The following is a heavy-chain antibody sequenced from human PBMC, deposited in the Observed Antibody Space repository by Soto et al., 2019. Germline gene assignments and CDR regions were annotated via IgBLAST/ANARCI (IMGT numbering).Heavy chain of an antibody. D-gene: IGHD5-18*01. CDR3: ARGEDTAMATFDY. J-gene: IGHJ4*02. V-gene: IGHV4-28*03. CDR2: IYYSGTT. CDR1: GYSISSSNW. Sequence: SETLSLTCAVSGYSISSSNWWGWIRQPPGKGLEWIGYIYYSGTTYYNPSLKSRVTISVDTSKNQFSLKLSSVTAADTAVYYCARGEDTAMATFDYWGQGTLVTVSS.